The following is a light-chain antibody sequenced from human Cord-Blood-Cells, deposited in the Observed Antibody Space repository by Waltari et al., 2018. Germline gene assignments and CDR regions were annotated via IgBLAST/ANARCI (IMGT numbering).Light chain of an antibody. V-gene: IGLV2-8*01. CDR3: SSYAGSNNYV. Sequence: QSALTQPPSASGSPGQSVTISCTGTSRDVGGDNSVSWYPPHPGQAPKLMIYEVSKRPSGVPDRFSGSKSGNTASLTVSGLQAEDEADYYCSSYAGSNNYVFGTGTKVTVL. CDR1: SRDVGGDNS. J-gene: IGLJ1*01. CDR2: EVS.